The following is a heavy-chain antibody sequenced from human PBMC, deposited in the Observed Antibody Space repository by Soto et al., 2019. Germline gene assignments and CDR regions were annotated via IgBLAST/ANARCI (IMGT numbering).Heavy chain of an antibody. Sequence: QVQLVQSGAEVKKPGASVKVSCKASGYTFTSYDINWVRQATGQGLEWMGWMNPNSGNTGYAQKFQGRVTMPRNTSISTAYMELSSLRSEDTAVYYCARPTGLGVVRGDSSLDYWGQGTLVTVSS. CDR3: ARPTGLGVVRGDSSLDY. CDR2: MNPNSGNT. D-gene: IGHD3-10*01. J-gene: IGHJ4*02. CDR1: GYTFTSYD. V-gene: IGHV1-8*01.